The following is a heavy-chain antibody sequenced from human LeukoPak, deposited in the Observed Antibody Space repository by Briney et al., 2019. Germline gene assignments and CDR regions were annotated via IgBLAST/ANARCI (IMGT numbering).Heavy chain of an antibody. CDR3: ARVMGATASQPYYFDY. CDR1: GGSISSSSYY. V-gene: IGHV4-39*07. Sequence: SETLSLTCTVSGGSISSSSYYWGWIRQPPGKGLEWIGSIYYSGSTYYNPSLKSRVTISVDTSKNQFSLKLSSVTAADTAVYYCARVMGATASQPYYFDYWGQGTLVTVSS. J-gene: IGHJ4*02. CDR2: IYYSGST. D-gene: IGHD1-26*01.